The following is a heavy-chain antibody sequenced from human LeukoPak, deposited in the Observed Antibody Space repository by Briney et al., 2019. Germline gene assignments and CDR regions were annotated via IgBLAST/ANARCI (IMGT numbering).Heavy chain of an antibody. Sequence: SQTLSLTCTVSGGSISSGGYYWSWIRQHPGKGLEWIGYIYYSGSTYYNPSLKSRVTISVDTSKNQFPLKLSSVTAADTAVYYCARDRTHYDFWSGNRGAFDIWGQGTMVTVSS. J-gene: IGHJ3*02. CDR1: GGSISSGGYY. V-gene: IGHV4-31*03. CDR3: ARDRTHYDFWSGNRGAFDI. CDR2: IYYSGST. D-gene: IGHD3-3*01.